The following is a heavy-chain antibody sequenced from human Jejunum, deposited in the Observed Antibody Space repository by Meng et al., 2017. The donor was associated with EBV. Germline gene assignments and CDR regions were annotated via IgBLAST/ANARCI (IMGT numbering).Heavy chain of an antibody. CDR1: GYTFTSYD. CDR3: ARGLVWGSYQDY. CDR2: MNPNSGNT. D-gene: IGHD3-16*02. Sequence: QLQQSRAEVKKPGASLKASCKASGYTFTSYDINWVRKATGQGLEWMGWMNPNSGNTGYAQKFQGRVTMTRNTSISTAYMELSSLRSEDTAVYYCARGLVWGSYQDYWGQGTLVTVSS. J-gene: IGHJ4*02. V-gene: IGHV1-8*01.